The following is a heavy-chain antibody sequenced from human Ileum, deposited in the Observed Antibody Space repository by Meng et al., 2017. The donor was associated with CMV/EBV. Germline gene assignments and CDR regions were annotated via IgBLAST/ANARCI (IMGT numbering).Heavy chain of an antibody. Sequence: GSGFTFSSYAVGRVRHGTGKGLEWVSDISGCGSRKYSAASVKGRFTISRDNSKNTLYLQMDSLRAEDTDLYSCAKYPLVVVPAAHDYWGQGTLVTVSS. CDR2: ISGCGSRK. V-gene: IGHV3-23*01. J-gene: IGHJ4*02. D-gene: IGHD2-2*01. CDR1: GFTFSSYA. CDR3: AKYPLVVVPAAHDY.